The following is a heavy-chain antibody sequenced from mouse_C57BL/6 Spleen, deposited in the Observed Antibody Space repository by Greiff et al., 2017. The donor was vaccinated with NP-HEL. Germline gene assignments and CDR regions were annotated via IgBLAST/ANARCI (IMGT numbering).Heavy chain of an antibody. J-gene: IGHJ4*01. D-gene: IGHD1-1*01. Sequence: EVQLQQSGPELVKPGASVKIPCKASGYTFTDYNMDWVKQSHGKSLEWIGDINPNNGGTIYNQKFKGKATLTVDKSSSTAYMELRSLTSEDTAVYYCARPFTTVVARGDYYAMDYWGQGTSVTVSS. CDR1: GYTFTDYN. CDR2: INPNNGGT. CDR3: ARPFTTVVARGDYYAMDY. V-gene: IGHV1-18*01.